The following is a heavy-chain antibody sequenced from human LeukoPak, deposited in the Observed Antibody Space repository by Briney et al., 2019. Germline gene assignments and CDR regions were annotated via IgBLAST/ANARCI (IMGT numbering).Heavy chain of an antibody. CDR3: ARDLRRDGYNSFDY. Sequence: TSQTLSLTCTVSGGSISSGDYYWSWIRQPPGEGLEWIGYIYYSGSTYYNPSLKSRVTISVDTSKNQFSLKLSSVTAADTAVYYCARDLRRDGYNSFDYWGQGTLVTVSS. V-gene: IGHV4-30-4*08. CDR1: GGSISSGDYY. CDR2: IYYSGST. D-gene: IGHD5-24*01. J-gene: IGHJ4*02.